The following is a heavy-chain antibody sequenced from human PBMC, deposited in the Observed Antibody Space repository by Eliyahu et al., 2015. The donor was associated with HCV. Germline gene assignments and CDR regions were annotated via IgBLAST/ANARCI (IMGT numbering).Heavy chain of an antibody. CDR3: ARDYDILTGYSFDAFDI. D-gene: IGHD3-9*01. CDR1: DFTFSXYS. J-gene: IGHJ3*02. Sequence: EVQLVESGGGLVQPGGSLRLSXAAXDFTFSXYSMNWVRQAPGKGLEXVSYISSSSSTIYYAXSVKGRFTISRDNAKNSLYLQMNSLRDEDTAVYYCARDYDILTGYSFDAFDIWGQGTMVTVSS. CDR2: ISSSSSTI. V-gene: IGHV3-48*02.